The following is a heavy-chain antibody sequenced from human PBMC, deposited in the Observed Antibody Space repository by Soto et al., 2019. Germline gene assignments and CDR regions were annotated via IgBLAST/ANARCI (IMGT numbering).Heavy chain of an antibody. Sequence: GSLRLSCAASGFTFSSYGMHWVRQAPGRGLEWVAIISYDGSNKYYADSVKGRLTISRDNSKNTLYLQMNSLRAEDTAVYYCARDPSSYAFDIWGQGTMVTVSS. CDR1: GFTFSSYG. V-gene: IGHV3-30*03. J-gene: IGHJ3*02. CDR3: ARDPSSYAFDI. D-gene: IGHD6-6*01. CDR2: ISYDGSNK.